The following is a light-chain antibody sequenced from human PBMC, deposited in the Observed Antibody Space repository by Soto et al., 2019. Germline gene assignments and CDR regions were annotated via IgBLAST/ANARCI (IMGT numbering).Light chain of an antibody. CDR3: QQLNTYPIT. V-gene: IGKV1D-16*01. CDR2: FAS. CDR1: QDIGSH. J-gene: IGKJ5*01. Sequence: DIHMTQSPSSLSASVGDMVTITCRASQDIGSHLAWYQQKPEKAPKSLIYFASTLQSGVPSRFSGSGSGTDFTLTISSLQPEDFATYYCQQLNTYPITFGHGTRLEIK.